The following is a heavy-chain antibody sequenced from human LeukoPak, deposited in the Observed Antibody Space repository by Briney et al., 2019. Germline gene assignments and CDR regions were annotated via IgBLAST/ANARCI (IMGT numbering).Heavy chain of an antibody. V-gene: IGHV4-59*01. J-gene: IGHJ3*02. D-gene: IGHD3-22*01. CDR1: GDSISGYY. CDR2: IHHSGST. CDR3: ARGRYYDSTGYHLWGGDAFDI. Sequence: SETLSLTCTVSGDSISGYYWSWVRQPPGKGLQWIGYIHHSGSTYNNPSLQSQVTLSVDTSKRQFSLKMTSVTAADTAVYYCARGRYYDSTGYHLWGGDAFDIWGQGTMVTVSS.